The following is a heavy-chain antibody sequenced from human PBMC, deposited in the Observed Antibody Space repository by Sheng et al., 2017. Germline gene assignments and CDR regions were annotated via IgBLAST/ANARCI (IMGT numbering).Heavy chain of an antibody. Sequence: QVQLQQWGAGLLKPSETLSLTCAVYGGSFSGYYWSWIRQPPGKGLEWIGEINHSGSTNYNPSLKSRVTISVDTSKNQFSLKLSSVTAADTAVYYCARLLMVRGVLYGMDVWGQGTTVTVSS. CDR2: INHSGST. CDR3: ARLLMVRGVLYGMDV. J-gene: IGHJ6*02. CDR1: GGSFSGYY. V-gene: IGHV4-34*01. D-gene: IGHD3-10*01.